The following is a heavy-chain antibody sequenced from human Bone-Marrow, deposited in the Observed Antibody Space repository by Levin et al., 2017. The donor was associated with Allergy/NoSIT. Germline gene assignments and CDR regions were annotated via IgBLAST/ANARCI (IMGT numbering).Heavy chain of an antibody. D-gene: IGHD3-10*01. J-gene: IGHJ6*02. CDR1: GGTFSSYA. CDR2: IIPIFGTA. V-gene: IGHV1-69*13. Sequence: SVKVSCKASGGTFSSYAISWVRQAPGQGLEWMGGIIPIFGTANYAQKFQGRVTITADESTSTAYMELSSLRSEDTAVYYCARVPYGSGSYYNDNYYYYGMDVWGQGTTVTVSS. CDR3: ARVPYGSGSYYNDNYYYYGMDV.